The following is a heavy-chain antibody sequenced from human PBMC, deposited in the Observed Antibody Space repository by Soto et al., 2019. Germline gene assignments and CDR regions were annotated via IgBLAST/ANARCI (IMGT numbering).Heavy chain of an antibody. D-gene: IGHD6-13*01. Sequence: QITLKESGPTLVKPTQTLTLTCTFSGFSLSTSGVGVGWIRQPPGEALEWLTLIYWDDDKRYSPSLKSRLTITKDTSKNQVVLTMTNMDPVDTATYYCAHFSIGAGVPNFQHWGQGTLVTVSS. CDR2: IYWDDDK. CDR1: GFSLSTSGVG. V-gene: IGHV2-5*02. CDR3: AHFSIGAGVPNFQH. J-gene: IGHJ1*01.